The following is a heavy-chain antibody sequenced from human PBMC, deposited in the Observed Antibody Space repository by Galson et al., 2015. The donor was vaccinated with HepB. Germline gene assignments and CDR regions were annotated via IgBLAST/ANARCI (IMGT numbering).Heavy chain of an antibody. CDR1: GYSFTSYW. J-gene: IGHJ6*02. Sequence: QSGAEVKKPGESLRISCRGSGYSFTSYWMSWVRQMPGKGLEWMGIIDPSDSYIKYSPSFQGQVIISVDKSISTAYLQWSSLKASDSAMYYCVRQVSDYYGMDVWGQGTAVTVSS. V-gene: IGHV5-10-1*04. CDR2: IDPSDSYI. D-gene: IGHD3-3*01. CDR3: VRQVSDYYGMDV.